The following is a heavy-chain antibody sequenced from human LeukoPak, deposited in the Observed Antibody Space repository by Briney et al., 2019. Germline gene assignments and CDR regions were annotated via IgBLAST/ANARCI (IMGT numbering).Heavy chain of an antibody. CDR1: GYTFTGYY. CDR3: ARKRWFGELSSDY. V-gene: IGHV1-2*02. D-gene: IGHD3-10*01. CDR2: INPNSGGT. Sequence: ASVKFSCKASGYTFTGYYMHWVRQAPGQGLEWMGWINPNSGGTNYAQKFQGRVTMTRDTSISTAYMELSRLRSADTAVYYCARKRWFGELSSDYWGQGTLVTVSS. J-gene: IGHJ4*02.